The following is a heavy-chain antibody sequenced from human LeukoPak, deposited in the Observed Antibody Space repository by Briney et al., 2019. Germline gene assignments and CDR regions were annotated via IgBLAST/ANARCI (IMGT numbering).Heavy chain of an antibody. CDR1: GFTFSSYA. J-gene: IGHJ3*02. V-gene: IGHV4-34*01. CDR3: ARGSLFDI. CDR2: INHSGST. Sequence: PGGSLRLSCAASGFTFSSYAMSWIRQPPGKGLEWNGEINHSGSTNYNPSLKSRVTISVDTSKNQFSLKLSSVTAADTAVYYCARGSLFDIWGQGTMVTVSS.